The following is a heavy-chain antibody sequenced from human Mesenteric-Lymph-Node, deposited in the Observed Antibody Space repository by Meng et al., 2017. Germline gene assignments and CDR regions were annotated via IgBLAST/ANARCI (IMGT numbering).Heavy chain of an antibody. D-gene: IGHD6-19*01. J-gene: IGHJ4*02. V-gene: IGHV3-48*03. CDR1: GFTFSSYA. CDR3: ARARFSSGSGNDY. Sequence: GESLKISCAASGFTFSSYAMKWVRQAPGKGLEWISYITSGGSSTYYADSVKGRFTISRDNARNSLYLQMNSLRAEDTAVYYCARARFSSGSGNDYWGQGTLVTVSS. CDR2: ITSGGSST.